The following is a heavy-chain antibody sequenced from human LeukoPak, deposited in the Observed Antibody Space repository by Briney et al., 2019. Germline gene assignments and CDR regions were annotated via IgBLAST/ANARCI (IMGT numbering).Heavy chain of an antibody. D-gene: IGHD3-10*01. CDR2: IYYSGNT. Sequence: SETLSLTCTVSGGSISSYYWSWIRKPPGMELEWIADIYYSGNTNYNPSLKSRVTISVDTSKNQFSLKLSSVTAADTAVYYCARDDRAYGSVFDPWGQGTLVTVSS. CDR3: ARDDRAYGSVFDP. J-gene: IGHJ5*02. CDR1: GGSISSYY. V-gene: IGHV4-59*01.